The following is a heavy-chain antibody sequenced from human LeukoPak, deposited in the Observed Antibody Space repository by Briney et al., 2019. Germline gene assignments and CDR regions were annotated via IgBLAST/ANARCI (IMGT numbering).Heavy chain of an antibody. Sequence: PGGSLRLSCAASGFTVSSNYMSWVRQAPGKGLEWVSVIYSGGSTYYADSVKGRFTISRDNSKNTLYLQMNSLRAEDTAVYYCARGCSSSWQNWFDPWGQGTLVTVSS. CDR2: IYSGGST. D-gene: IGHD6-13*01. CDR3: ARGCSSSWQNWFDP. V-gene: IGHV3-66*01. J-gene: IGHJ5*02. CDR1: GFTVSSNY.